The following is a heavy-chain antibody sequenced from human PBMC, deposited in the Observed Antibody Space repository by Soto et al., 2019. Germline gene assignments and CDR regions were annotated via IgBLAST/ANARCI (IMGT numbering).Heavy chain of an antibody. V-gene: IGHV4-34*01. Sequence: ASETLSLTCAVYGGSFSCYYLSWIRQPPGKGLEWIGEINHSGSTNYNPSLKSRVTISVDTSKNQFSLKLSSVTAADTAVYYCARVDILTGYYKMDVWGKGTTVTVS. CDR3: ARVDILTGYYKMDV. J-gene: IGHJ6*03. D-gene: IGHD3-9*01. CDR1: GGSFSCYY. CDR2: INHSGST.